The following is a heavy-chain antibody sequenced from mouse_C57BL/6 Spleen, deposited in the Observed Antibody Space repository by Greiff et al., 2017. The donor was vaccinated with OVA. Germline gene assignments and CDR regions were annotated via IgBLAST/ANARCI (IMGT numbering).Heavy chain of an antibody. CDR1: GYAFSSYW. V-gene: IGHV1-80*01. CDR3: ARCDWDGGKLDY. CDR2: IYPGDGDT. Sequence: QVQLQQSGAELVKPGASVKISCKASGYAFSSYWMNWVKQRPGKGLEWIGQIYPGDGDTNYNGKFKGKATLTADKSSSTAYMQLSSLTSEDSAVYFCARCDWDGGKLDYWGQGTTLTVSS. D-gene: IGHD4-1*01. J-gene: IGHJ2*01.